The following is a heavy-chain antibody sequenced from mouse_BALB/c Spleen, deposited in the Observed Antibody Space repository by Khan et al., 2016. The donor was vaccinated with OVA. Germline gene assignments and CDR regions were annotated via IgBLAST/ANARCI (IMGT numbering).Heavy chain of an antibody. CDR3: VRDYWDVFAY. Sequence: IQLVQSGAELVKPGASVKLSCTASGFNIKDTYMHWVKQRPEQGLEWIGRIDPANGNTKCDPKFQGKATITADTSSNTAYLQLSSLTSEDTAVYYGVRDYWDVFAYWGQGTLVTVSA. D-gene: IGHD4-1*01. CDR1: GFNIKDTY. V-gene: IGHV14-3*02. J-gene: IGHJ3*01. CDR2: IDPANGNT.